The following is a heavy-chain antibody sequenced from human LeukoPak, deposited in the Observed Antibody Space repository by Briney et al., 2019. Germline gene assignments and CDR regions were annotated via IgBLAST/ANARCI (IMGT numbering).Heavy chain of an antibody. D-gene: IGHD6-19*01. J-gene: IGHJ3*02. CDR3: ARLIGGWYRDDAFDI. CDR2: IYYSGST. CDR1: GGSISSSSYY. V-gene: IGHV4-39*01. Sequence: SETLSLTCTVSGGSISSSSYYWGWIRQPPGKGLEWIGSIYYSGSTYYNPSLKSRVTISVDTSKNQFSLKLSSVTAADTAVYYCARLIGGWYRDDAFDIWGQGTMVTVSS.